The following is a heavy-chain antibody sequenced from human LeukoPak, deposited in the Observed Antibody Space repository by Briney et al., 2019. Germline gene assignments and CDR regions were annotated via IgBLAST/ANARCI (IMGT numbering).Heavy chain of an antibody. Sequence: SETLSLTCAVYGGSFSGYYGSWIRQPPGKGLEWIGEINHSGSTNYNPSLKSRVTISVDTSKNQFSLRLSSVTAADTAVYYCARLYGSGSYYRHWGQGTLVTVSS. CDR1: GGSFSGYY. V-gene: IGHV4-34*01. CDR3: ARLYGSGSYYRH. J-gene: IGHJ4*02. CDR2: INHSGST. D-gene: IGHD3-10*01.